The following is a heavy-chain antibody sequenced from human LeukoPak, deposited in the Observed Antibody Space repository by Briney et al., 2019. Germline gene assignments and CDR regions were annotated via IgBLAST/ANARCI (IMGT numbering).Heavy chain of an antibody. D-gene: IGHD3-22*01. CDR3: VRDDSSGYHPPFFDY. V-gene: IGHV3-74*01. J-gene: IGHJ4*02. CDR1: GFTFSSYW. CDR2: INTDGSST. Sequence: GGSLRLSCAASGFTFSSYWMHWVRQAPGKGLVWVSHINTDGSSTTYADSVKGRFTISRDNAKNTLYLQMNSLRAEDTAVYYCVRDDSSGYHPPFFDYWGQGTLVTVSS.